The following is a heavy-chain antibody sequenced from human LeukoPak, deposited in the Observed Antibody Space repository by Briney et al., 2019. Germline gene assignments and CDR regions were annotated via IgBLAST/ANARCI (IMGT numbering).Heavy chain of an antibody. CDR3: ARHLQLERPYYYYGMDV. V-gene: IGHV3-7*03. J-gene: IGHJ6*04. CDR1: GFTFSRYW. CDR2: IKQDGSEK. D-gene: IGHD1-1*01. Sequence: GGSLRLSCAASGFTFSRYWMSWVRQAPGKGLEWVANIKQDGSEKYYVDSVKGRFTISRDNAKNSLYLQTNSLRAEDTAVYYCARHLQLERPYYYYGMDVWGKGTTVTVSS.